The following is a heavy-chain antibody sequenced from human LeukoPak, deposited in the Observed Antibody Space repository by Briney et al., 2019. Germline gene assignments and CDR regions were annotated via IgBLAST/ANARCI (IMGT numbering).Heavy chain of an antibody. V-gene: IGHV3-7*01. J-gene: IGHJ5*02. CDR1: GFTFSNYW. Sequence: GGSLRLSCAASGFTFSNYWMSWVRQAPGKGLEWVANIKEDGSEKYYVDSVKGRFTISRDNAKNSPYLQMNSLRAEDTAVYYCARDEPYYDFWSGYSNNWFDPWGQGTLVTVSS. CDR2: IKEDGSEK. CDR3: ARDEPYYDFWSGYSNNWFDP. D-gene: IGHD3-3*01.